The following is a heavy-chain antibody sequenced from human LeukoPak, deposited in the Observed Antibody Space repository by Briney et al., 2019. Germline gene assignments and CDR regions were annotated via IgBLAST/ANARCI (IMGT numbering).Heavy chain of an antibody. J-gene: IGHJ3*02. Sequence: GGSLRLPCGASGFTFSRYGMHWVRQAPGKGLEWVAIIWYDGSNKYYADSVKGRFTISRDNSKNTLYLQMNSLRAEDTAVYYCARDSSTTVTGAFDIWGQGTMVTVSS. CDR1: GFTFSRYG. CDR2: IWYDGSNK. CDR3: ARDSSTTVTGAFDI. V-gene: IGHV3-33*01. D-gene: IGHD4-17*01.